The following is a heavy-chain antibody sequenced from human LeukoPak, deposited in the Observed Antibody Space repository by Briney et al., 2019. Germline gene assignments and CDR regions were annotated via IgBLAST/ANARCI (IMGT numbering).Heavy chain of an antibody. Sequence: SETLSLTCTVSGGSISSYYWNWIRHPPGKGLEWIGYISYSGSTNYNPSLKSRVTISLDTSKNQFSLQLSSVTAADTAVYYCARGQYSGSWSYYFDYWGQGTLVTASS. CDR1: GGSISSYY. CDR2: ISYSGST. CDR3: ARGQYSGSWSYYFDY. V-gene: IGHV4-59*01. J-gene: IGHJ4*02. D-gene: IGHD6-13*01.